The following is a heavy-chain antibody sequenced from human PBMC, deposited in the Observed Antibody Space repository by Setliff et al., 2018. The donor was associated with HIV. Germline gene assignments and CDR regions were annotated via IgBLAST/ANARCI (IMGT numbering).Heavy chain of an antibody. CDR1: GYNFINND. Sequence: ASVKVSCKASGYNFINNDINWVRQATGQGLEWMGWMNPNSGNSGYAQKFQGRVTMTSSTSVSTAYMELSNLTSEDPAIYYCARKHKVSLGRGIVVLWGFYPWGQGTLVTVSS. J-gene: IGHJ5*02. CDR3: ARKHKVSLGRGIVVLWGFYP. V-gene: IGHV1-8*02. CDR2: MNPNSGNS. D-gene: IGHD3-10*01.